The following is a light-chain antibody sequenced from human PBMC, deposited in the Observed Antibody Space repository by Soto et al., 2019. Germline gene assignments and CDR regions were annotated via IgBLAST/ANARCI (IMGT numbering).Light chain of an antibody. Sequence: QPVLTQPASVSGSPGQSITISCTGTSSDVGGYNYVSWYQQHPGKAPKLMICEVSNRPSGVSNRFSGSKSGNTASLTISGLQAEDEADYYCSSYTSSSTLFGTGTKLTVL. CDR3: SSYTSSSTL. CDR1: SSDVGGYNY. CDR2: EVS. J-gene: IGLJ1*01. V-gene: IGLV2-14*01.